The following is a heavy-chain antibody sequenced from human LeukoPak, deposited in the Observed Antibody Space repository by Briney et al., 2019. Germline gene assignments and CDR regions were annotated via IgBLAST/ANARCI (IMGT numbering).Heavy chain of an antibody. CDR1: GFTFSRFE. J-gene: IGHJ4*02. Sequence: GGSLRLSCVAAGFTFSRFEMNWVRQAPGKGLEWISHISTGTYIAYTDSVKGRFTISRDNAKNSLYLQMNSLRAEDTAVYYCARDVPYYYDSSGYYYFDYWGQGTLVTVSS. CDR3: ARDVPYYYDSSGYYYFDY. D-gene: IGHD3-22*01. CDR2: ISTGTYI. V-gene: IGHV3-21*05.